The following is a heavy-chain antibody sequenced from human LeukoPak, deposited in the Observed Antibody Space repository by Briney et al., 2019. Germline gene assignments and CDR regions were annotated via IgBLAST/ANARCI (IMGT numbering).Heavy chain of an antibody. CDR1: GFTFSSYA. Sequence: GGSLRLSCAASGFTFSSYAMSWVRQAPGKGLEWVSAISGSGGSTYYADSVKGRFTISRDNSKNTLYLQMNSLRAEDTAVYYCAKDKRSQYGYYDRSGYSYYFDYWGQGTLVTVSS. J-gene: IGHJ4*02. V-gene: IGHV3-23*01. CDR3: AKDKRSQYGYYDRSGYSYYFDY. D-gene: IGHD3-22*01. CDR2: ISGSGGST.